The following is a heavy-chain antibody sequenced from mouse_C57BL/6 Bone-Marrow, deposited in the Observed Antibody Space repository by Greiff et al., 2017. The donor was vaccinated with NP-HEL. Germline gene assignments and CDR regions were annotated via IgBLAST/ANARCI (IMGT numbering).Heavy chain of an antibody. D-gene: IGHD2-1*01. CDR3: ARDRGPLLWGDY. J-gene: IGHJ4*01. V-gene: IGHV5-4*01. Sequence: EVHLVESGGGLVKPGGSLKLSCAASGFTFSSYAMSWVRQTPEKRLEWVATISDGGSYTYYPDNVKGRFTISRDNAKNNLYLQMSHLKSEDTAMYYCARDRGPLLWGDYWGQGTSVTVSS. CDR1: GFTFSSYA. CDR2: ISDGGSYT.